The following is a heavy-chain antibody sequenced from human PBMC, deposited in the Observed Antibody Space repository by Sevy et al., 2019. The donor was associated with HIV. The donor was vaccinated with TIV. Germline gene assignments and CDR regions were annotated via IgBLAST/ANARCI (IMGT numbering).Heavy chain of an antibody. CDR3: AKDPRVTISGTTNYYYMDV. D-gene: IGHD1-7*01. CDR1: GFSFSTYG. J-gene: IGHJ6*03. V-gene: IGHV3-30*02. CDR2: IRHDGGNR. Sequence: GSLRLSCAASGFSFSTYGMHWVRQVPGKGLEWVAFIRHDGGNRYYVDSVKGQFTISRDNSKNTLYLQMNSLRPEDTAIYYCAKDPRVTISGTTNYYYMDVWGKGTTVTVSS.